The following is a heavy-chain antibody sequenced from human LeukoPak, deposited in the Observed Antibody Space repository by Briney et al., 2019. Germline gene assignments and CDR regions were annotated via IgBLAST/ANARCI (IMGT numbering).Heavy chain of an antibody. CDR1: GGSISSYY. CDR3: ARAGLYYYDSSNAFDI. CDR2: IYISGST. D-gene: IGHD3-22*01. V-gene: IGHV4-4*07. J-gene: IGHJ3*02. Sequence: SETLSLTCTVSGGSISSYYWSWIRQPAGKGLEWIGRIYISGSTNYNPSLKSRVTMSVDTSKNQFSLKLSSVTAADTAVYYCARAGLYYYDSSNAFDIWGQGTMVTVSS.